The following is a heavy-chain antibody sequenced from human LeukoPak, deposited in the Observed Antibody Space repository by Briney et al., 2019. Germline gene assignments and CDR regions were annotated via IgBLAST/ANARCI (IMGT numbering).Heavy chain of an antibody. CDR2: ISGNGGST. V-gene: IGHV3-23*01. CDR3: AKGEMATSDFDY. J-gene: IGHJ4*02. D-gene: IGHD5-24*01. Sequence: GGSLRLSCAASGFTFSSYAMSWVRQAPGKGLEWVSAISGNGGSTYYADSVKGRFTISRDNSKNTLYLQMNSLRAEDTAVYYCAKGEMATSDFDYWGQGTLVTVSS. CDR1: GFTFSSYA.